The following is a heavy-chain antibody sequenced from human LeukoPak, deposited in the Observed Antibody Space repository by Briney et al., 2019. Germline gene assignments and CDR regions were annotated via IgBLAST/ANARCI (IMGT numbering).Heavy chain of an antibody. Sequence: GASVKVSCKASGGTFSSYAISWVRQAPGQGLEWMGGIIPIFGTANYAQKFQGRVTITADESTSTAYMELSSLRSEDTAVYYCARVLSGGSGFFDYWGQGTLVTVSS. CDR2: IIPIFGTA. D-gene: IGHD3-10*01. V-gene: IGHV1-69*13. CDR3: ARVLSGGSGFFDY. CDR1: GGTFSSYA. J-gene: IGHJ4*02.